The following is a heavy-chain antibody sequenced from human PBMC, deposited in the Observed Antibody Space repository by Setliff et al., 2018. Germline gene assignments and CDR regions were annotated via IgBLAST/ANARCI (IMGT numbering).Heavy chain of an antibody. V-gene: IGHV4-59*08. CDR1: GGSISSYS. CDR2: ISYSGAT. Sequence: PSETLSLTCTVSGGSISSYSRSWIRQPPGKGLQLIGYISYSGATNYNPSLKSRVTISVDTSKNQFSLKLSSVTAADTAVYYCARHASSYSDNSGYYYEIGYFRHWGQGTRVTVSA. D-gene: IGHD3-22*01. CDR3: ARHASSYSDNSGYYYEIGYFRH. J-gene: IGHJ1*01.